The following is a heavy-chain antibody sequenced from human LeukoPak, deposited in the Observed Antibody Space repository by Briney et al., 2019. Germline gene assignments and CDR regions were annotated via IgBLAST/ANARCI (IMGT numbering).Heavy chain of an antibody. D-gene: IGHD3-10*01. CDR2: IFSNDEK. CDR3: ARVLGSGRRGGYYYYYGMDV. Sequence: SGPTLVNPTETLTLTCTVSGFSLSNARMGVSWIRQPPGKALEWLAHIFSNDEKSYSTSLKSRLTISKDTSKSQVVLTMTNMDPVDTATYYCARVLGSGRRGGYYYYYGMDVWGQGTTVTVSS. CDR1: GFSLSNARMG. J-gene: IGHJ6*02. V-gene: IGHV2-26*01.